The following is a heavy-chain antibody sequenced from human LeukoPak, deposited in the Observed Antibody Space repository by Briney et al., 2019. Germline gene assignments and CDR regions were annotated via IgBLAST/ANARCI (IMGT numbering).Heavy chain of an antibody. D-gene: IGHD6-13*01. Sequence: GSLRLSCAASGFSFSNHGIHWVRQAPGKGLEWVAFIRYDGSHKYYSDSVKGRFTISRDNSKNTLSLQMTSLRTDDTAIYYCAKDVGYSSSWYEDWGQGTLVTVSS. CDR3: AKDVGYSSSWYED. V-gene: IGHV3-30*02. CDR1: GFSFSNHG. J-gene: IGHJ4*02. CDR2: IRYDGSHK.